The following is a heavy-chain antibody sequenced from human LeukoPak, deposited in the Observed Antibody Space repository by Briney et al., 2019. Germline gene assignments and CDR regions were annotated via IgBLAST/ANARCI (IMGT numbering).Heavy chain of an antibody. D-gene: IGHD3-3*01. CDR3: ARVRITIFGVVITKDYYYMDV. CDR2: MNPNSGNT. Sequence: ASVKVSCKASGYTFTSYDINWVRQATGQGLEWMGWMNPNSGNTGYAQKFQCRVTITRNTSISTAYMELSSLRSEDTAVYYCARVRITIFGVVITKDYYYMDVWGKGTTVTVSS. J-gene: IGHJ6*03. V-gene: IGHV1-8*03. CDR1: GYTFTSYD.